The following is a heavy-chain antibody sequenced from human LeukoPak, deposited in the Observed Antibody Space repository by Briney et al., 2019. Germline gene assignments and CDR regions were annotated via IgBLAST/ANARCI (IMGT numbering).Heavy chain of an antibody. CDR3: ASLGEGYCSNGVCSDY. J-gene: IGHJ4*02. Sequence: PGGSLRLSCAASGFILSSFSMSWVRQAPGKGLEWVSSISSSSTYIYYADSVKGRFTISRDHAKNSLYLQMNSLRVDDTAVYYCASLGEGYCSNGVCSDYWGQGALVTVSS. D-gene: IGHD2-8*01. CDR2: ISSSSTYI. V-gene: IGHV3-21*01. CDR1: GFILSSFS.